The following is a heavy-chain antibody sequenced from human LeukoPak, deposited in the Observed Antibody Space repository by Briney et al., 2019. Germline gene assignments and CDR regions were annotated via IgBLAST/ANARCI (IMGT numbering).Heavy chain of an antibody. V-gene: IGHV1-2*02. CDR2: INPNSGGT. Sequence: GASVKVSCKASGYTFTAYYMHWVRQAPGQGLEWMGWINPNSGGTVYAQNFQGRVTMTRDTSISTAYMGLNRLRSDDTAVYYCARGPAGIGGGGGDWFDPWGQGTLVTVSS. CDR3: ARGPAGIGGGGGDWFDP. CDR1: GYTFTAYY. D-gene: IGHD3-16*01. J-gene: IGHJ5*02.